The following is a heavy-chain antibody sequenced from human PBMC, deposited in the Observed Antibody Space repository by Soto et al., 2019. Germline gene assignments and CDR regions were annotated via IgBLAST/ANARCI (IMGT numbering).Heavy chain of an antibody. Sequence: GESLKISCKGSGYTFTNKWIGWVCQMPGKGLEWMGIIFPGDSETRYSPSVQGQVTISADKSISTAFLQWSSLKASDTAMYYCARHGAGFDYWGQGTLVTVSS. J-gene: IGHJ4*02. CDR2: IFPGDSET. CDR3: ARHGAGFDY. D-gene: IGHD6-13*01. V-gene: IGHV5-51*01. CDR1: GYTFTNKW.